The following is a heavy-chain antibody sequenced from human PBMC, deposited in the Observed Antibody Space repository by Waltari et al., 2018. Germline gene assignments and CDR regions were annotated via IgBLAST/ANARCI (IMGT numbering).Heavy chain of an antibody. Sequence: QLVESGGGLVKPGESLRLSCVASGYPFNDAWMSWVRQAPGQGVEWVGRIKREIDGGTAEYVESVKDRFTISRDDSKNTLYLQMNGLKSEDSAVYFCVRESFGNDIWGQGTLVTVSS. CDR1: GYPFNDAW. CDR3: VRESFGNDI. D-gene: IGHD3-10*01. J-gene: IGHJ4*02. CDR2: IKREIDGGTA. V-gene: IGHV3-15*01.